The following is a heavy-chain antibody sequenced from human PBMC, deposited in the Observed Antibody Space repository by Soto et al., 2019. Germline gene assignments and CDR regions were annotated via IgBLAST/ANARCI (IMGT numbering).Heavy chain of an antibody. CDR1: MGSVSSGTYY. D-gene: IGHD6-25*01. V-gene: IGHV4-61*01. Sequence: QVQLQESGPGLVKPSETLSLTCSVSMGSVSSGTYYWSWIRQPPGRGLEWIGHIYSSGSTNFNPSLKSRVNTSVHMSKPQFSLILSSADAADTAMYYCASDSKAAGYQYLAQGTLVTLAS. CDR2: IYSSGST. CDR3: ASDSKAAGYQY. J-gene: IGHJ1*01.